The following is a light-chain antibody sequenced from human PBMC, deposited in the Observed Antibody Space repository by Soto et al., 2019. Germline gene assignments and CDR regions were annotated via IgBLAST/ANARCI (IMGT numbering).Light chain of an antibody. CDR1: QSISSW. J-gene: IGKJ1*01. CDR2: EAS. V-gene: IGKV1-5*03. CDR3: QQYNANSET. Sequence: DIQMTQSPSTLSASVGDTVTITCRASQSISSWLVWYQQKPGKAPKVLIYEASTLQSGVPSRFSGSESGTEFTLTISGLQPDDFATYYCQQYNANSETFGQGTKVEVK.